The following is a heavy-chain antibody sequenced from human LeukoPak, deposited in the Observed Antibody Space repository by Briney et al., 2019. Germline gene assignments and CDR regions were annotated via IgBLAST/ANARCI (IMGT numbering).Heavy chain of an antibody. CDR2: ISGYNGDT. Sequence: ASVKVSCKASGYVFNLFGFSWVRQGPGQGLEWMGWISGYNGDTKYAQKIQGRVTLTTDSSASTAYMELRTLRSDDTAIYYCARDRDLIGVTTTRLDYWGQGTLVTVSS. V-gene: IGHV1-18*04. J-gene: IGHJ4*02. CDR1: GYVFNLFG. D-gene: IGHD6-19*01. CDR3: ARDRDLIGVTTTRLDY.